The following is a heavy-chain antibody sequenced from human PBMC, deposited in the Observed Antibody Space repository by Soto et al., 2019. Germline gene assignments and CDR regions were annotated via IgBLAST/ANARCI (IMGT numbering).Heavy chain of an antibody. D-gene: IGHD3-16*01. J-gene: IGHJ6*02. V-gene: IGHV3-11*01. Sequence: PGGALRLSCAPSGFTFSDYYMSWIRQAPGKGLGWVSYITSSGRTIFYADSVKGRFTISRDNAKNSLYLQMNSLRAEATAVYYCARGGGYGGQYYYGMDVWGQGTTVTVSS. CDR3: ARGGGYGGQYYYGMDV. CDR2: ITSSGRTI. CDR1: GFTFSDYY.